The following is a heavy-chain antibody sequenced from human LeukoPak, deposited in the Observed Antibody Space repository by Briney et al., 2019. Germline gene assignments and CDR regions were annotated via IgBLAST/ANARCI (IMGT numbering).Heavy chain of an antibody. CDR2: ISSGSSTI. J-gene: IGHJ4*02. V-gene: IGHV3-48*01. D-gene: IGHD2-2*01. CDR1: GFTFSSYS. CDR3: ARDPRDIVVLPAAADY. Sequence: PGGSLRLSCAASGFTFSSYSMNWVRQAPGKGLEWVSYISSGSSTIYYADSVKGRFTISRDSSKNTLCLQMNSLRAEDTAVYYCARDPRDIVVLPAAADYWGQGTLVTVSS.